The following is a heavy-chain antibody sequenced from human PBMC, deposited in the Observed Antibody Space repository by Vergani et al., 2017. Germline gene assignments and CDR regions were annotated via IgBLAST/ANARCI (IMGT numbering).Heavy chain of an antibody. D-gene: IGHD6-19*01. CDR2: INHSGST. Sequence: QVQLHESGPGLVKPSQTLSLTCTVYGGSFSGYYWSWIRQPPGKGLEWIGEINHSGSTNYNPSLKSRVTISVDTSKNQFSLKLSSVTAADTAVYYCARAYGYSSGWYRPWGQGTLVTVSS. CDR3: ARAYGYSSGWYRP. V-gene: IGHV4-34*09. CDR1: GGSFSGYY. J-gene: IGHJ5*02.